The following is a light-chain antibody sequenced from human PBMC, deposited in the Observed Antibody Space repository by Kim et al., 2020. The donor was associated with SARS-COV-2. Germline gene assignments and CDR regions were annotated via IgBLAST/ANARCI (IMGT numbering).Light chain of an antibody. V-gene: IGLV1-47*02. CDR1: SSNIGKNF. J-gene: IGLJ3*02. Sequence: QSVVTQPPSASGTPGQRVTISCTGSSSNIGKNFVFWYQQLPGTAPKLLIYDNSQRPSGVPGRFSASKSGTSASLAIGGLRSEDEASYYCSSWDDSLDNLVFGGGTKFTVL. CDR2: DNS. CDR3: SSWDDSLDNLV.